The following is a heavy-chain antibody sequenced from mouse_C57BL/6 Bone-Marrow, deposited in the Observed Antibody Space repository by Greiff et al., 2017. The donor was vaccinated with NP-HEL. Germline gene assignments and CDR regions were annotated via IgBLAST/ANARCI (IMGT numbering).Heavy chain of an antibody. D-gene: IGHD1-1*01. CDR3: TTVDYYGSSHWYFDV. CDR2: IDPEDGDT. J-gene: IGHJ1*03. V-gene: IGHV14-1*01. CDR1: GFNIKDYY. Sequence: EVQLQQSGAELVRPGASVKLSCTASGFNIKDYYMHWVKQRPEQGLEWIGRIDPEDGDTEYAPKFQGKATMTADPSSNTAYLQLSSLTSEDTAVYYCTTVDYYGSSHWYFDVWGTGTTVTVSS.